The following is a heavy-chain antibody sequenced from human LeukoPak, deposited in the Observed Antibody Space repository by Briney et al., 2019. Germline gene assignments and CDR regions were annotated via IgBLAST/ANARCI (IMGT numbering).Heavy chain of an antibody. CDR2: MYSGGDT. V-gene: IGHV3-53*01. Sequence: GGSLRLSCAASGFSVTNTYVSWVRQAPGKGLEWVSLMYSGGDTYCAGSVKGRFTISRDNSKNTLSLQMTRLRAEDTAVYYCARDHYSSGWFRGFDCWGQGTLVTVSS. CDR1: GFSVTNTY. J-gene: IGHJ4*02. CDR3: ARDHYSSGWFRGFDC. D-gene: IGHD6-19*01.